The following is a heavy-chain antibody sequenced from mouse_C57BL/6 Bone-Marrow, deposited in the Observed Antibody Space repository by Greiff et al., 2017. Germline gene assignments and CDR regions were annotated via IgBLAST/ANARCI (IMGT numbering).Heavy chain of an antibody. Sequence: QVQLQQSGAELVRPGASVTLSCKASGYTFTDYEMHWVKQTPVHGLEWIGAIDPETGGTAYNQKFKGKAILTADKSSSTAYMELRSLTSEDSAVYYCTRRGIYYDSLFAYWGQGTLVTVSA. J-gene: IGHJ3*01. CDR2: IDPETGGT. CDR1: GYTFTDYE. V-gene: IGHV1-15*01. CDR3: TRRGIYYDSLFAY. D-gene: IGHD2-4*01.